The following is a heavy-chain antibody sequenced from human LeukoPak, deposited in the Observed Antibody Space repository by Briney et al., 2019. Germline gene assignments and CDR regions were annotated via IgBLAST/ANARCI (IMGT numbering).Heavy chain of an antibody. D-gene: IGHD6-19*01. V-gene: IGHV4-61*02. CDR1: GGSISSGSYY. J-gene: IGHJ4*02. CDR3: ASSPLAVAGMGEYFDY. CDR2: IYTSGST. Sequence: PSETLSLTCTVSGGSISSGSYYWSWIRQPAGKGLEWIGRIYTSGSTNYNPSPKSRVTISVDTSKNQFSLKLSSVTAADTAVYYCASSPLAVAGMGEYFDYWGQGTLVTVSS.